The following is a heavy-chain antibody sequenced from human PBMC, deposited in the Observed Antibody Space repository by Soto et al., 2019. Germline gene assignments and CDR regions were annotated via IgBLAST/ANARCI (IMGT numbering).Heavy chain of an antibody. CDR3: VRDSPYYYDSSGYPLFDY. Sequence: SETLSLTCTVSGGSISSYYWSWIRQPAGKGLEWIGRIYTSGSTNYNPSLKSRVTMSVDTSKNQFSLKLSSVTAADTAVYYCVRDSPYYYDSSGYPLFDYWGQGTLVTVSS. V-gene: IGHV4-4*07. D-gene: IGHD3-22*01. CDR1: GGSISSYY. J-gene: IGHJ4*02. CDR2: IYTSGST.